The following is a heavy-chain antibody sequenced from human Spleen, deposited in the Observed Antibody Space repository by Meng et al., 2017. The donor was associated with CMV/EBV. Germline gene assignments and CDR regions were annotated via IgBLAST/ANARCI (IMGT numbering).Heavy chain of an antibody. CDR3: ARGDPLGGPVVPAAPLDY. Sequence: ASVKVSCKASGYIFSDYGIHWLRQAPGQGPEWMGWIGTDNGNTRYSQKFQGRLTVTTETSTITAYMELRSLKSDDTAVYYCARGDPLGGPVVPAAPLDYWGQGTLVTVSS. CDR2: IGTDNGNT. D-gene: IGHD2-2*01. J-gene: IGHJ4*02. V-gene: IGHV1-18*01. CDR1: GYIFSDYG.